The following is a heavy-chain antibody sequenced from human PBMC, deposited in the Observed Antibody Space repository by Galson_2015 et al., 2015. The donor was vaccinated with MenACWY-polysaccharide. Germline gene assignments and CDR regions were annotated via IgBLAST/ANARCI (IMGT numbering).Heavy chain of an antibody. CDR2: ISDSGST. CDR3: ARAFGYSYGW. D-gene: IGHD5-18*01. Sequence: YWRWIRQPPGKGLEWFGHISDSGSTNYNPSLRSRVTISVDTSKNQFSLRLSSVTAADTAVYYCARAFGYSYGWWGQGTLVTASS. CDR1: Y. V-gene: IGHV4-4*09. J-gene: IGHJ4*02.